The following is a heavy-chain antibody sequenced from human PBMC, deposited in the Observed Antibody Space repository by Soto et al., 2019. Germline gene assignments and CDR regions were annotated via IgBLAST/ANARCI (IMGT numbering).Heavy chain of an antibody. Sequence: QVQLVQSGAEVKKPGASVTVSCTASVYTFTSYDINWVRQATGQGLEWMGWMNPNSGNTVYAQKFQGRATTTRNTSLITAYMELSSLRSEYTAVYSCARDKVGAIDSWGQGTLGTVSP. CDR3: ARDKVGAIDS. CDR1: VYTFTSYD. CDR2: MNPNSGNT. V-gene: IGHV1-8*01. D-gene: IGHD1-26*01. J-gene: IGHJ4*02.